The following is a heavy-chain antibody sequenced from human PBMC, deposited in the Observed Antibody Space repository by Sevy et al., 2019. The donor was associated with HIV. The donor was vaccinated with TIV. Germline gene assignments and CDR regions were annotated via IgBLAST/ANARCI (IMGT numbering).Heavy chain of an antibody. Sequence: GGSLRLSCKGSGYSFTNYWIGWVRHMPGKGLEWMGIIYPSDSDTKYSPSFQGQVTISVDKSVSTVYLQWSSLKASDTAMYYCARPGGSGWPDYGMDVWGQGTTVTVSS. CDR1: GYSFTNYW. D-gene: IGHD6-19*01. CDR3: ARPGGSGWPDYGMDV. J-gene: IGHJ6*02. V-gene: IGHV5-51*01. CDR2: IYPSDSDT.